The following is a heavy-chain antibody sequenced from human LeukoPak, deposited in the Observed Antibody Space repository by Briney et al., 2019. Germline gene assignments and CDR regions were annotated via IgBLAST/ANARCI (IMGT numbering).Heavy chain of an antibody. CDR3: ARDNSGSSSTNAFDI. J-gene: IGHJ3*02. CDR2: IYHSGST. Sequence: SETLSLTCAVSGYSISSGYYWGWIRQPPGKGLEWIGSIYHSGSTYYNPSLKSRVTISVDTSKNQFSLKLSSVTAADTAVYYCARDNSGSSSTNAFDIWGQGTMVTVSS. D-gene: IGHD1-26*01. V-gene: IGHV4-38-2*02. CDR1: GYSISSGYY.